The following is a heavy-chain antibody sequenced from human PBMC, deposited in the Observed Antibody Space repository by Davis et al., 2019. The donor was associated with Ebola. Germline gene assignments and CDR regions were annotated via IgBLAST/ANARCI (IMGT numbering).Heavy chain of an antibody. CDR2: ISASGGTT. V-gene: IGHV3-23*01. CDR3: AKEAGRYGSGSYYTN. CDR1: EFTFTTYA. J-gene: IGHJ4*02. D-gene: IGHD3-10*01. Sequence: GESLKISCTASEFTFTTYAFSWIRQAPGKGLEWVSSISASGGTTFYADSVKGRFTISRDNSNNAVYLQMNSLRVEDTALYYCAKEAGRYGSGSYYTNWGQGTLVTVSS.